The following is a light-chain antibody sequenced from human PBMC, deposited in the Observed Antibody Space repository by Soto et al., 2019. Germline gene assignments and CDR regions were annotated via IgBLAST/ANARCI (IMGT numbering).Light chain of an antibody. J-gene: IGKJ2*01. CDR3: QQSYSMLRPT. CDR2: ATS. V-gene: IGKV1-39*01. CDR1: QSISNY. Sequence: DIQMTQSPSSLSASVGDRVTITCRASQSISNYLNWYQQKPGRVPKLLIYATSTLQSGVPSRFSGSGSGTDFTLTISSLQPEDFATYYCQQSYSMLRPTFGQGTKLEIK.